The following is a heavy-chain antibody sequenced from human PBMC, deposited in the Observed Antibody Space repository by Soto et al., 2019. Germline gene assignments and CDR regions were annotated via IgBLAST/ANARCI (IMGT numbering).Heavy chain of an antibody. J-gene: IGHJ5*02. CDR2: LNTYNGNT. Sequence: QVQLVQSGAEVRKPGASVKVSCKASGYTFINYGISLVRQAPGQGLEWMGWLNTYNGNTNYAQKLQGRVTMTTDTSTSTAYMELRSLRSDDTAVYYCARDPVGPAWFDPWGQGTLVTVSS. D-gene: IGHD1-26*01. CDR1: GYTFINYG. V-gene: IGHV1-18*01. CDR3: ARDPVGPAWFDP.